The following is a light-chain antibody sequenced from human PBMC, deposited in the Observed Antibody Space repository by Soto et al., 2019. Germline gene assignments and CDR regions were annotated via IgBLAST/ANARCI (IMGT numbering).Light chain of an antibody. CDR2: DAS. CDR1: QSVSSY. Sequence: DILLTHSPATLSFSPGERATLSCTASQSVSSYLAWYQQKPGQAPRLLIYDASNRATGIPARFSGSGSGTDFTLTISSLEPEDFAVYYCQQRSNWPITFGQGTRLAIK. CDR3: QQRSNWPIT. V-gene: IGKV3-11*01. J-gene: IGKJ5*01.